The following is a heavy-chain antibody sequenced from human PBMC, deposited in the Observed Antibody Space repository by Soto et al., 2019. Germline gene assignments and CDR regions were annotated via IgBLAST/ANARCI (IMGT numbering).Heavy chain of an antibody. Sequence: LSLTCTVSGDSLSSRTYYWGWIRQPPGKGLEWIGTMYYRGNTYYTPSLKSRVTMSVDTSNNQFSLKLTSVTAADTAVYYCARTLPTGSYFRYWGHGTLVTVSS. V-gene: IGHV4-39*01. CDR2: MYYRGNT. CDR3: ARTLPTGSYFRY. D-gene: IGHD1-26*01. CDR1: GDSLSSRTYY. J-gene: IGHJ4*01.